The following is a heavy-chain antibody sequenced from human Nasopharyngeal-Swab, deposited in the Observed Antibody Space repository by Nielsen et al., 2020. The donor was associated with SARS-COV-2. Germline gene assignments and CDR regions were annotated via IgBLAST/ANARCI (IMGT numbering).Heavy chain of an antibody. Sequence: SVKVSCKTPGGTFSSYGISWFRQAPGQGLEWMGGIIPILPITNYAQKFQDRVTITADKSTSTAYMELSSLRSEDTAAYYCARGGWLRRDYYYSYYYMDVWGKGTTVTVSS. J-gene: IGHJ6*03. V-gene: IGHV1-69*10. CDR2: IIPILPIT. CDR1: GGTFSSYG. D-gene: IGHD5-24*01. CDR3: ARGGWLRRDYYYSYYYMDV.